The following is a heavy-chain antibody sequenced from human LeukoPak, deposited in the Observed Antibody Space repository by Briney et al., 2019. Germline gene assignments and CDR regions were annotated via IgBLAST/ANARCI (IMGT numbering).Heavy chain of an antibody. V-gene: IGHV3-30-3*01. D-gene: IGHD3-16*01. CDR1: GFTFSSYA. J-gene: IGHJ4*02. CDR2: ISYDGSNK. Sequence: PGGSLRLSCAASGFTFSSYAMHWVRQAPGKGLEWVAVISYDGSNKYYADSVKGRFTISRDNSKNTLYLQMNSLRAEDTAVYYCARDMRASQCDYFDYWGQGTLVTVSS. CDR3: ARDMRASQCDYFDY.